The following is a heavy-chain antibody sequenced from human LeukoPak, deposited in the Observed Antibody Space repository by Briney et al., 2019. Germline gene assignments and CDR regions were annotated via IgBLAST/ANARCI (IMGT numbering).Heavy chain of an antibody. V-gene: IGHV4-39*01. CDR2: INHSGST. Sequence: SETLSLTCTVSGGSISSSSYYWGWIRQPPGKGLEWIGEINHSGSTNYNPSLKSRVTISVDTSKNQFSLKLSSVTAADTAVFYCARQGYCISTSCSRGNAFDIWGQGTMVTVSS. J-gene: IGHJ3*02. CDR3: ARQGYCISTSCSRGNAFDI. D-gene: IGHD2-2*01. CDR1: GGSISSSSYY.